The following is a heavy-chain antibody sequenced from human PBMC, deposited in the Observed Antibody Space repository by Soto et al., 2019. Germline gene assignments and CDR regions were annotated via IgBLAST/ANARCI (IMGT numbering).Heavy chain of an antibody. D-gene: IGHD3-10*01. V-gene: IGHV1-46*01. J-gene: IGHJ4*02. CDR2: INPSGGST. Sequence: ASVKVSCKASGYTFTSYYMHWVRQAPGQGLEWMGIINPSGGSTSYAQKFQGRVTMTRDTSTSTVYMELSSLRSEDTAVYYCARALRITMVRGVSGYWGQGTLVTVSS. CDR3: ARALRITMVRGVSGY. CDR1: GYTFTSYY.